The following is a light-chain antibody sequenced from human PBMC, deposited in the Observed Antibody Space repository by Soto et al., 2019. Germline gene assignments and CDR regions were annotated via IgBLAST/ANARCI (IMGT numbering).Light chain of an antibody. Sequence: DIQMTQSPSTLSASVGDRVTITCRASQSISSWLAWYQQKPGKAPKLLIYKAASLESGVPSRFSGSGSGTDFTLSISRLEPEDFAVYYCQHYGGSFIFGPGTKVDFK. J-gene: IGKJ3*01. CDR3: QHYGGSFI. CDR1: QSISSW. CDR2: KAA. V-gene: IGKV1-5*03.